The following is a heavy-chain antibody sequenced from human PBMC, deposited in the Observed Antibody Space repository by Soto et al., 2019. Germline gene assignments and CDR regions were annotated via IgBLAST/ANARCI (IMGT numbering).Heavy chain of an antibody. CDR1: GGNIIYHY. V-gene: IGHV4-59*08. J-gene: IGHJ4*02. CDR3: ARLGGYYQALDH. CDR2: VYYTGTT. Sequence: LPSTVAGGNIIYHYLPRVSRPPAKRLEWVGYVYYTGTTMYNPSLTSRLTISVDRSKNQVSLNLTSVTAADTAVYFCARLGGYYQALDHWSQGTLVTVSS. D-gene: IGHD3-3*01.